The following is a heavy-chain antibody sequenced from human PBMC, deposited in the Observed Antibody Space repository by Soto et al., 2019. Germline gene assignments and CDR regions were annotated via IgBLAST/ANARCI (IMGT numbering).Heavy chain of an antibody. Sequence: QVQLVQSGAEVKKPGSSVKVSCKASGGTFSSYTISWVRQAPGQGLEWMGRIIPILGIANYAQKFQGRVTXTXXKSTSTAYMELSSLRSEDTAVYYCARGCSSGYYCYWGQGTLVTVSS. CDR3: ARGCSSGYYCY. V-gene: IGHV1-69*02. J-gene: IGHJ4*02. D-gene: IGHD3-22*01. CDR2: IIPILGIA. CDR1: GGTFSSYT.